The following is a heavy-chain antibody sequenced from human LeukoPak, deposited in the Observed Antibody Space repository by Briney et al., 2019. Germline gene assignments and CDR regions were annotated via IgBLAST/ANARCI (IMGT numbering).Heavy chain of an antibody. Sequence: GGSPRLSCAASGFTFSSYGMHWVRQAPGKGLEWVAVIWYDGSNKYYADSVKGRFTISRDNSKNTLYLQMNSLRAEDTAVYYCARGGGRNVALDPWGQGTLVTVSS. D-gene: IGHD2-15*01. CDR1: GFTFSSYG. CDR3: ARGGGRNVALDP. CDR2: IWYDGSNK. V-gene: IGHV3-33*01. J-gene: IGHJ5*02.